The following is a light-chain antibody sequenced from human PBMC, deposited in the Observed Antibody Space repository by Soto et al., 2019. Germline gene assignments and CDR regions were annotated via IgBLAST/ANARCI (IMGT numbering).Light chain of an antibody. Sequence: EIVLTQSPATLSLSPGERATLSCRASQSVSSYLAWYQQKSGQAPRLVIYDASNRATGIPARFSGSGSGTDFTLTISSLQSEDFAVYYCLQYHYWWTFGQGPKVDIK. CDR1: QSVSSY. CDR2: DAS. CDR3: LQYHYWWT. V-gene: IGKV3-11*01. J-gene: IGKJ1*01.